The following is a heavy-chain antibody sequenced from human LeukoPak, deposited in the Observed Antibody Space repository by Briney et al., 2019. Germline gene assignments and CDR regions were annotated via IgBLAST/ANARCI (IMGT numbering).Heavy chain of an antibody. J-gene: IGHJ4*02. CDR1: GFTFSSYG. CDR2: ISYDGSNK. CDR3: AKEGPYDSRGYYYGPVDY. D-gene: IGHD3-22*01. Sequence: PGRSLRLSCAASGFTFSSYGMHWVRQAPGKGLEWVAVISYDGSNKYYADSVKGRFTISRDNSKNTLYLQMNSLRAEDTAVYYCAKEGPYDSRGYYYGPVDYWGQGTLVTVSS. V-gene: IGHV3-30*18.